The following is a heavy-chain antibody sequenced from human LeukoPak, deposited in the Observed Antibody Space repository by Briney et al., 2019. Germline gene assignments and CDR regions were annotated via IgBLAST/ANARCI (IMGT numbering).Heavy chain of an antibody. V-gene: IGHV4-39*01. CDR3: ARPEGGFGVVHDWYFDL. CDR1: GGSISSSSYY. D-gene: IGHD3-3*01. Sequence: SETLSLTCTVSGGSISSSSYYWGWIRQPPGKGLEWIGSIYYSGGTYYNPSLKSRVTISVDTSKNQFSLKLSSVTAADTAVYYCARPEGGFGVVHDWYFDLWGRGTLVTVSS. J-gene: IGHJ2*01. CDR2: IYYSGGT.